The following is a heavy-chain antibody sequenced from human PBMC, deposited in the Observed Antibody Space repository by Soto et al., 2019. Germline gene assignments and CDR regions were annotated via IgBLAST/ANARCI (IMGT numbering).Heavy chain of an antibody. D-gene: IGHD3-16*02. J-gene: IGHJ5*02. CDR1: GYTFTSYY. CDR3: ARNRKRDWFDP. Sequence: GASVKVSCKASGYTFTSYYMHWVRQAPGQGLEWMGRMNPNGGSTSYAQKFQGRVTMTRNTSISTAYMELSSLRSEDTAVYYCARNRKRDWFDPWGQGTLVTVSS. CDR2: MNPNGGST. V-gene: IGHV1-46*01.